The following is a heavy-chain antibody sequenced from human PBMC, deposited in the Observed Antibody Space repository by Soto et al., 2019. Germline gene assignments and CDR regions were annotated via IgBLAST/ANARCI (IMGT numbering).Heavy chain of an antibody. CDR2: IFPGGSA. CDR3: ARETYHYDSSGFLGFDY. D-gene: IGHD3-22*01. J-gene: IGHJ4*02. V-gene: IGHV4-4*07. CDR1: GDSFSSYY. Sequence: PSETLSLTCSVSGDSFSSYYWTWIRQPAGKGLEWIGRIFPGGSANYNPSLRSRVTMSADTSKNQFSLRLTSVTAADTAIYYCARETYHYDSSGFLGFDYWGQGTLVTVSS.